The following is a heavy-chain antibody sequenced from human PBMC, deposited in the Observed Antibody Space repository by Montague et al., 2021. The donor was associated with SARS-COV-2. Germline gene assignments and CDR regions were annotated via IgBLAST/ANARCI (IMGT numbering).Heavy chain of an antibody. D-gene: IGHD6-13*01. CDR3: ARVGRGSSWYEVAFDI. V-gene: IGHV4-59*01. CDR2: IYNSGST. J-gene: IGHJ3*02. Sequence: SETLSLTCTVSGGSISRYSWTWIRQPPGKGLGWIGYIYNSGSTNYNPFLTSRVTISVDTSKNQFSLKLSSVAAADTAVYYCARVGRGSSWYEVAFDIWGQGTMVTVSA. CDR1: GGSISRYS.